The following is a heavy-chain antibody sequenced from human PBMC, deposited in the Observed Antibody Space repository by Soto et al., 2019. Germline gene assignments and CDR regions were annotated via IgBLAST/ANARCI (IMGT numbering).Heavy chain of an antibody. V-gene: IGHV1-46*03. CDR3: ARVGVTMVRGVIITSLGAFDI. D-gene: IGHD3-10*01. CDR1: GYTFTSYY. Sequence: ASVKVSCKASGYTFTSYYMHWVRQAPGQGLEWMGIINPSGGSTSYAQKFQGRVTMTRDTSTSTVYMELSSLRSEDTAVYYCARVGVTMVRGVIITSLGAFDIWGQRTMVTVSS. J-gene: IGHJ3*02. CDR2: INPSGGST.